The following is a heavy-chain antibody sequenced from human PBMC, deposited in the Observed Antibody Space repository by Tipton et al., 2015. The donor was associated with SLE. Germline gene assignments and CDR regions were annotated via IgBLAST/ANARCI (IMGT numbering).Heavy chain of an antibody. J-gene: IGHJ4*02. CDR1: GFTFSDYW. V-gene: IGHV3-7*01. D-gene: IGHD3-16*01. Sequence: GSLRLSCAASGFTFSDYWMSWVRQVPGKGLEWVANIKQDGSQTRYMDSVKGRFTISRDNAKNSLYLQMNSLRAEDTAVYYCARDWGMSWGQGTLVTVSS. CDR3: ARDWGMS. CDR2: IKQDGSQT.